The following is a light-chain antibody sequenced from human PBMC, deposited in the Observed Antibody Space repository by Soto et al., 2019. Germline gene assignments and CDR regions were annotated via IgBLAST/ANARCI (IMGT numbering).Light chain of an antibody. CDR3: QQYNNWPRT. Sequence: EIVMTQSPATLSVSPGERATLSCRASQSVSSNLAWYQQKPGQAPRLLIYGASTRATGIPARFSGSGSGTEFTFTFSTLQSKDSAVYYCQQYNNWPRTFGQGTKVDIK. J-gene: IGKJ1*01. V-gene: IGKV3-15*01. CDR2: GAS. CDR1: QSVSSN.